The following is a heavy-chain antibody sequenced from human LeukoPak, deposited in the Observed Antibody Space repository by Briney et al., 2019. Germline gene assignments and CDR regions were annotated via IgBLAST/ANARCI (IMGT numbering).Heavy chain of an antibody. CDR2: MNPNSGNT. D-gene: IGHD3-22*01. Sequence: ASVKVSCKASGYTFTSYDINWVRQATGQGLEWMGWMNPNSGNTGYAQKFQGRVTMTRNTSISTAYMELSSLRSEDTAVYYCARVADYYDSSVYYSGLFDWGQGTLVTVSS. J-gene: IGHJ4*02. CDR1: GYTFTSYD. CDR3: ARVADYYDSSVYYSGLFD. V-gene: IGHV1-8*01.